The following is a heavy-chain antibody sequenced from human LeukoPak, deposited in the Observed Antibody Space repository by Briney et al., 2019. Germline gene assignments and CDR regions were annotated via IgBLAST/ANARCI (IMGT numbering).Heavy chain of an antibody. D-gene: IGHD3-10*01. CDR2: IYYSGST. V-gene: IGHV4-61*05. CDR3: ARHPNEWFGESLKAFDI. Sequence: SETLFLTCTVSGGSISSSSYYWGWIRQPPGKGLEWIGYIYYSGSTNYKPSLKSRVTISVDTSKNQFSLKLSSVTAADTAVYYCARHPNEWFGESLKAFDIWGQGTMVTVSS. J-gene: IGHJ3*02. CDR1: GGSISSSSYY.